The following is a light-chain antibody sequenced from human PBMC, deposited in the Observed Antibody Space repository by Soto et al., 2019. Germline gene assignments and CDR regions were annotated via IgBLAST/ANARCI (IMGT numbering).Light chain of an antibody. CDR2: GAS. CDR1: LSVTHY. J-gene: IGKJ2*01. V-gene: IGKV3-20*01. CDR3: QQFDATPYT. Sequence: VLTQSPGTLSLSPGERATLSCSASLSVTHYLVWYQQKAGQAPRLLIYGASSRAPGIPDRVSGSGSGTGFTLTIDRLGREDAAVYFCQQFDATPYTFGEGTKLEI.